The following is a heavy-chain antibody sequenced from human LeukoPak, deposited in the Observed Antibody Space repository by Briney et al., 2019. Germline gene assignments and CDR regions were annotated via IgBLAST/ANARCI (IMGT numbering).Heavy chain of an antibody. CDR2: TNGGGST. CDR3: ARAQDYCSGSTCYGYLQY. V-gene: IGHV3-53*01. Sequence: GGSLRLSCAASGFTFSSYAIHWVRQAPGKGLEWVSATNGGGSTYYADSVRGRFTISSDNSKNTLYLQMNSLKAEDTAIYYCARAQDYCSGSTCYGYLQYWGQDTLVTVSS. D-gene: IGHD2-15*01. J-gene: IGHJ1*01. CDR1: GFTFSSYA.